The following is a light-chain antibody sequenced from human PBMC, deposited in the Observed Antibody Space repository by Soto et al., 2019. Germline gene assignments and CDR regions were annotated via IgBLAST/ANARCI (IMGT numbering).Light chain of an antibody. Sequence: DIVMTQSPDSLAVSLGERATVNCKSSQSVLYTSNNKNYLAWYQQKPGQPPKLLIYWASTRESGVPDRFSGSGSGTDFTLTISSLQAEDVAVHYCQQYYTTRPFFGHGPK. J-gene: IGKJ1*01. V-gene: IGKV4-1*01. CDR2: WAS. CDR1: QSVLYTSNNKNY. CDR3: QQYYTTRPF.